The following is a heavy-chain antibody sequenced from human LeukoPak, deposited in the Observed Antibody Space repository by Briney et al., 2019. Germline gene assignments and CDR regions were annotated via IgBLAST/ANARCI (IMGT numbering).Heavy chain of an antibody. J-gene: IGHJ5*02. Sequence: ASVTVSCKASGYTFTSYAMHWVRQAPGQRLEWMGWINAGNGNTKYSQKFQGRVTITRDTSASTAYMELSSLRSEDTAVYYCARRSIAAAGTFDPWGQGTLVTVSS. CDR2: INAGNGNT. D-gene: IGHD6-13*01. V-gene: IGHV1-3*01. CDR1: GYTFTSYA. CDR3: ARRSIAAAGTFDP.